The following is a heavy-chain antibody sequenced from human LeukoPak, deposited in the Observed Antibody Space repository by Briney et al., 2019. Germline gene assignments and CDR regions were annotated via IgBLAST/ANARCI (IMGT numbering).Heavy chain of an antibody. V-gene: IGHV1-46*01. CDR2: INTIGGST. D-gene: IGHD3-9*01. J-gene: IGHJ4*02. CDR1: GYTFRNYF. CDR3: ARRASGVLRYVDWPLDY. Sequence: ASVKVSCKASGYTFRNYFLYWVRQAPGQGLEWMGIINTIGGSTNYAHKIQGRVTMTRDTSTSTVYMELSSLRSEDTAVYYCARRASGVLRYVDWPLDYWGQGTLVTVSS.